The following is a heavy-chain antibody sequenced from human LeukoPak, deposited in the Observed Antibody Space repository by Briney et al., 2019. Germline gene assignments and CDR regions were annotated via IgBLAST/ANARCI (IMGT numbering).Heavy chain of an antibody. J-gene: IGHJ6*03. Sequence: TGGSLRLSCAASGFTFSNYAMHWVRQAPGMGLEWVAVISYDGSNKFYADSVKGRFTISRDNSKSTLHLQMNSLRAEDTAVYYCARSLATSYYYMDVWGKGTTVTVSS. CDR3: ARSLATSYYYMDV. CDR1: GFTFSNYA. D-gene: IGHD5-12*01. CDR2: ISYDGSNK. V-gene: IGHV3-30*04.